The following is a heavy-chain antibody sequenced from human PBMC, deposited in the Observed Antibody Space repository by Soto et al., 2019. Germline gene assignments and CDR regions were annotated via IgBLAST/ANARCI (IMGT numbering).Heavy chain of an antibody. CDR1: GGSISSYY. J-gene: IGHJ5*02. Sequence: SDTLCLTCTVSGGSISSYYWSWIRQPPGKGLEWIGYIYYSGSTYYNPSLKSRVTISVDRSKNQFSLKLSSVTAADTAVYYCARVQGPWGQGTLVTVSS. CDR2: IYYSGST. V-gene: IGHV4-59*12. CDR3: ARVQGP.